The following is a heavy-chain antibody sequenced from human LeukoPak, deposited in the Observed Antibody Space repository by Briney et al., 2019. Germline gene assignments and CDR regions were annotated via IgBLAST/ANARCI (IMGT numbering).Heavy chain of an antibody. CDR2: IRYDGSNK. CDR1: GFTFSSYG. V-gene: IGHV3-30*02. J-gene: IGHJ4*02. Sequence: PGGSLRLSCAASGFTFSSYGMHWIRQAPGKGLEWVAFIRYDGSNKYYADSVKGRFTISRDNSKNTLYLQMNCLRAEDTAVYYSAKDSWEVGATSEIDYWGQGTLVTVSS. CDR3: AKDSWEVGATSEIDY. D-gene: IGHD1-26*01.